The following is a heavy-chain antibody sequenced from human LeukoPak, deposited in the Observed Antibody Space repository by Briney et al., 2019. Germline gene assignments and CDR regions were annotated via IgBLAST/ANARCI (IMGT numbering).Heavy chain of an antibody. CDR3: ARDKDIAGIPIGYFDY. J-gene: IGHJ4*02. D-gene: IGHD2-15*01. CDR2: IIPILGIA. V-gene: IGHV1-69*04. Sequence: GASVTVSCTASGGTFSSYAISWVRQAPGQGLEWMGRIIPILGIANYAQKFQGRVTITADKSTSTAYMELSSLRSEDTAVYYCARDKDIAGIPIGYFDYWGQGTLVTVSS. CDR1: GGTFSSYA.